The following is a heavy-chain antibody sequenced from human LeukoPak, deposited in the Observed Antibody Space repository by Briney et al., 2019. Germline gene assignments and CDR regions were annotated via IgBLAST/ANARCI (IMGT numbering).Heavy chain of an antibody. J-gene: IGHJ4*02. CDR2: IYYSGST. CDR3: GRGTRGRSSNY. CDR1: GGPISSYY. D-gene: IGHD6-19*01. V-gene: IGHV4-59*01. Sequence: PSETLSLTCTVSGGPISSYYWSWLRQPPGKGLEWVGYIYYSGSTIYNPFLKSRVNISVDMSKNQFCLKLGSVAAADRAVYYCGRGTRGRSSNYWGQGTLVTVSS.